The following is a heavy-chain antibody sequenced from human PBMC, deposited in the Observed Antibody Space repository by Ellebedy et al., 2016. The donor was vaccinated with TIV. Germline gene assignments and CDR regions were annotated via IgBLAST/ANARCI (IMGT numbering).Heavy chain of an antibody. CDR3: TRDGEVVPAAILYYFDY. D-gene: IGHD2-2*01. V-gene: IGHV3-49*03. CDR2: IRSKAYGGTT. CDR1: GFTFGDYA. Sequence: GESLKISCTASGFTFGDYAMSWFRQAPGKGLEWVGFIRSKAYGGTTEYAASVKGRFTISRDDSKSIAYLQMNSLKTEDTAVYYCTRDGEVVPAAILYYFDYWGQGTLVTVSS. J-gene: IGHJ4*02.